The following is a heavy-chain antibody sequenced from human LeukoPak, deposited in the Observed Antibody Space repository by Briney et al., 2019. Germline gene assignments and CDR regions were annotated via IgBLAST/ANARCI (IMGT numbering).Heavy chain of an antibody. D-gene: IGHD2-2*01. V-gene: IGHV4-34*01. Sequence: SETLSLTCAVYGGSFSGYYWSWIRQPPGKGLEWIGEINHSGSTNYNPSLKSRVTISVDTSKNQFSLKLSSVTAADTAVYYCARGYAAPDAFDIWGQGTMVTVSS. CDR2: INHSGST. J-gene: IGHJ3*02. CDR3: ARGYAAPDAFDI. CDR1: GGSFSGYY.